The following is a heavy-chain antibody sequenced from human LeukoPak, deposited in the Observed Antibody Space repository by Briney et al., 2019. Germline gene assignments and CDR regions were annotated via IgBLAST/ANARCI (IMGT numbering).Heavy chain of an antibody. CDR3: ARDLPSTSNWELDY. V-gene: IGHV1-2*06. CDR1: GYTFIDYY. J-gene: IGHJ4*02. D-gene: IGHD7-27*01. Sequence: ASVKVSCKASGYTFIDYYIHWVRQAPGQGLEWMGRINPNSGGSNYAQNFQGRLTMTRDTSISTAYLELSRLRSDDTAVYYCARDLPSTSNWELDYWGQGTLVTVSS. CDR2: INPNSGGS.